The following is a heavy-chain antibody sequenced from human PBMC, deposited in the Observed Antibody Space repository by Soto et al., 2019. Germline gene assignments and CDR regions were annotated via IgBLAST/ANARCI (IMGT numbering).Heavy chain of an antibody. J-gene: IGHJ4*01. V-gene: IGHV5-51*01. Sequence: PGESLKISCTGSGYTFRTYWIGWVRQMPGKGLEWMGIIYPDDSDTRYSPSFQGQVTISADKSISTAYLQWSSLKASDTAMYYCAGYHFSGYFHFEFWGRGTLVTVSS. CDR3: AGYHFSGYFHFEF. CDR1: GYTFRTYW. D-gene: IGHD3-22*01. CDR2: IYPDDSDT.